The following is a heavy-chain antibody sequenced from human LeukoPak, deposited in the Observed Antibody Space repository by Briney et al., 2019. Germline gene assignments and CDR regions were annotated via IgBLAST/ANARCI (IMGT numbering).Heavy chain of an antibody. Sequence: PGGSLRLSCAASGFTFSSFSMNWLRQAPGKGLEWVSSISATSSYMYYADAVRGRFTISRDNANNSLYLQMNSLRAEDTAVYYCARGTASGWYGDFAYWGQGTLVTVSS. V-gene: IGHV3-21*01. D-gene: IGHD6-19*01. CDR3: ARGTASGWYGDFAY. CDR1: GFTFSSFS. J-gene: IGHJ4*02. CDR2: ISATSSYM.